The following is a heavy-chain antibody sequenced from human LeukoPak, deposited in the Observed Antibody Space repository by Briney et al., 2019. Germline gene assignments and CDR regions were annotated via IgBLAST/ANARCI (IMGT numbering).Heavy chain of an antibody. CDR3: ATDYGDYPGAKAYTWFDP. Sequence: GRALRLSCAASGFTFSSYAMHWVRQAPGKGLEWVAVISYDGSNKYYADSVKGRFTISRDNSKHTLYLQMNSLRAEDAAVYYCATDYGDYPGAKAYTWFDPWGQGTLVTVSS. CDR2: ISYDGSNK. J-gene: IGHJ5*02. CDR1: GFTFSSYA. D-gene: IGHD4-17*01. V-gene: IGHV3-30*01.